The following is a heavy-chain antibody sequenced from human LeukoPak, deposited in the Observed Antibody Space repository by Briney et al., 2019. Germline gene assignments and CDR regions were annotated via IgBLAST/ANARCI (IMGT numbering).Heavy chain of an antibody. V-gene: IGHV4-34*01. CDR3: ARAGLAARRHNWFDP. J-gene: IGHJ5*02. CDR2: INHSGST. D-gene: IGHD6-6*01. CDR1: GGSFSGYY. Sequence: SETLSLTCAVYGGSFSGYYWSWIRQPPGKGLEWIGEINHSGSTNYNPSLKSRVTISVDTSKNQFSLKLSSVTAADTAVYYCARAGLAARRHNWFDPWGQGTLVTVSS.